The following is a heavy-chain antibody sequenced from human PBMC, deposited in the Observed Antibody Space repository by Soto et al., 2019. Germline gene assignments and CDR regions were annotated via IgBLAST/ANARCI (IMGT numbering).Heavy chain of an antibody. CDR1: GYTFNTYF. CDR3: ARDTSNSFDY. CDR2: ISPHNGNT. D-gene: IGHD2-2*01. Sequence: LLVQSGGELKKPGTSVKVSCNTSGYTFNTYFITWVRQAPGQGLEWMGWISPHNGNTNYAEKFQGRVTMTADRITKTAYMELRNLRFDDTAVYYYARDTSNSFDYWGQGTPVTVS. V-gene: IGHV1-18*01. J-gene: IGHJ4*02.